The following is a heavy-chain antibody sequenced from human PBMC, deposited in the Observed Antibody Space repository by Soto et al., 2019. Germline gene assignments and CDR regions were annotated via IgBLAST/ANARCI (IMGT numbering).Heavy chain of an antibody. CDR2: IYYSGST. V-gene: IGHV4-31*03. Sequence: SETLSITCTVSGGSISSGGYYWSWIRQHPGKGLEWIGYIYYSGSTYYNPSLKSRVAISVDTSKNQFSLKLSSVTAADTAVYYCARGPLLSITMVRGVKTEYFQHWGQGTLVTVPS. D-gene: IGHD3-10*01. J-gene: IGHJ1*01. CDR3: ARGPLLSITMVRGVKTEYFQH. CDR1: GGSISSGGYY.